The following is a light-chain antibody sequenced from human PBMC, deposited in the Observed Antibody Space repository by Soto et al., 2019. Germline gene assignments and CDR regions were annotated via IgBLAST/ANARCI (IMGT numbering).Light chain of an antibody. CDR2: RAS. CDR3: QQYRNWPPWT. CDR1: QSLGGN. J-gene: IGKJ1*01. Sequence: EIVMTQSPDTLSVSPGDTATLSCRSSQSLGGNLAWYQQKPGQAPRLLIFRASSRATGVPARFSASGSGTEFTLTISGLQPEDFAVYYGQQYRNWPPWTFGPGTKVDIK. V-gene: IGKV3-15*01.